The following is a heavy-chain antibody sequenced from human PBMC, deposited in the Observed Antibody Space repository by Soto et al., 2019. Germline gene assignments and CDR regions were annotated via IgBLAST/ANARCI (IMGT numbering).Heavy chain of an antibody. CDR3: ARDGSSSYTPSDAFDI. V-gene: IGHV3-66*01. D-gene: IGHD2-2*02. CDR2: IYSGGST. J-gene: IGHJ3*02. CDR1: GFTVSSNY. Sequence: GGSLILSCAAAGFTVSSNYMSWVRQAPGKGLEWVSVIYSGGSTYYADSVKGRFTISRDNSKNTLYPQMNSLRAEDTAVYYCARDGSSSYTPSDAFDIWGQGTMVTVSS.